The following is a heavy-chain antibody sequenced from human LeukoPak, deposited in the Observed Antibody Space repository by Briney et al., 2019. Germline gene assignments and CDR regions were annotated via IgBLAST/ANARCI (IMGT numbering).Heavy chain of an antibody. Sequence: GASVKVSCKASGYTFTSYGISWVRQAPGQGLEWMGWVNAYNGNTNYAQKLQGRVTMTADTSTSTAYMELRSLRSDDTAVYYCARGRYYYDSSGYYQYYYYGMDVWGQRTTVTVSS. V-gene: IGHV1-18*01. CDR3: ARGRYYYDSSGYYQYYYYGMDV. J-gene: IGHJ6*02. CDR1: GYTFTSYG. D-gene: IGHD3-22*01. CDR2: VNAYNGNT.